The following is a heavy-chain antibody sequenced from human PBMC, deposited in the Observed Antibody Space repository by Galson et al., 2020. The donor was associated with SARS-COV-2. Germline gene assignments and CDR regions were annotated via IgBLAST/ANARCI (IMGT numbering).Heavy chain of an antibody. V-gene: IGHV3-23*01. CDR1: GFTFSSTA. D-gene: IGHD3-10*01. CDR3: AKVGVGNHQYGSGSYDY. Sequence: GESLKISCAASGFTFSSTALNWVRQAPGKGLEWVSGISARGDFTIYADSVRGRFTISRDNSKSTLYLQMSSLGAEDTALYYCAKVGVGNHQYGSGSYDYWGQGTLVTVSS. CDR2: ISARGDFT. J-gene: IGHJ4*02.